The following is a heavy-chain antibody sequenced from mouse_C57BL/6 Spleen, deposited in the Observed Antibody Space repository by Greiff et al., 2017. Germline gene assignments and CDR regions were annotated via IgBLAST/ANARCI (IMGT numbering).Heavy chain of an antibody. V-gene: IGHV5-12*01. CDR3: ARRGDYGSSYWYFDV. D-gene: IGHD1-1*01. CDR1: GFTFSDYY. J-gene: IGHJ1*03. CDR2: ISNGGGST. Sequence: EVKVVESGGGLVQPGGSLKLSCAASGFTFSDYYMYWVRQTPEKRLEWVAYISNGGGSTYYPDTVKGRFTISRDNAKNTLYLQMSRLKSEDTAMYYCARRGDYGSSYWYFDVWGTGTTVTVSS.